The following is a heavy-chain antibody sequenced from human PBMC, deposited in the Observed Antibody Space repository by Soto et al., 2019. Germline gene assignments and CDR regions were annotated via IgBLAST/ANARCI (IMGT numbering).Heavy chain of an antibody. D-gene: IGHD5-18*01. CDR1: GGSISSSNW. CDR2: IYHSGST. V-gene: IGHV4-4*02. Sequence: QVQLQESGPGLVKPSGTLSVTCAVSGGSISSSNWWNWVRQPPGKGLEWIGEIYHSGSTNYNPSLGSRVTTSLDKSKTQCSLRVKSVTAADTAEYYCGRAWPSVDSYGSGVMDVWGQGTTVTVSS. J-gene: IGHJ6*02. CDR3: GRAWPSVDSYGSGVMDV.